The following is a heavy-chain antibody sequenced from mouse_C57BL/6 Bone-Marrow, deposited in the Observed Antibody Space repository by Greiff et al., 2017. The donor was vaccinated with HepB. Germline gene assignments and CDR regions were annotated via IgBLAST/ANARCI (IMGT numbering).Heavy chain of an antibody. Sequence: EVQLQQSGPELVKPGASVKISCKASGYSFTGYYMNWVKQSPETSLEWIGEINPSTGGTTYNQKFKAKATLTVDKSSSTAYMQLKSLTSEDSAVYDCASKGGLGAYWGQGTLVTVSA. CDR3: ASKGGLGAY. J-gene: IGHJ3*01. D-gene: IGHD3-1*01. CDR2: INPSTGGT. CDR1: GYSFTGYY. V-gene: IGHV1-42*01.